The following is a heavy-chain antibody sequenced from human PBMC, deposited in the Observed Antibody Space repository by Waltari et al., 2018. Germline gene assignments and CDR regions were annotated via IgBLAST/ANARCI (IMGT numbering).Heavy chain of an antibody. D-gene: IGHD3-9*01. V-gene: IGHV3-23*01. CDR1: GFTFSSYA. Sequence: EVQLLESGGGLVQPGGSLRLSCAASGFTFSSYAMSWVRQAPGKGLEWVAAISGSGGRTDDADSGKGRLTISRDNSKNTLYLQMNSLRAEDTAVYYCAGGGTELRYFDWYRQPQYYFDYWGQGTLVTVSS. CDR3: AGGGTELRYFDWYRQPQYYFDY. J-gene: IGHJ4*02. CDR2: ISGSGGRT.